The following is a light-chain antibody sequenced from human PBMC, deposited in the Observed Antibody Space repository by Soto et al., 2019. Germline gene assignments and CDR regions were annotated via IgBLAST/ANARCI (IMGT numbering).Light chain of an antibody. CDR2: LGS. Sequence: IVLTQSPLSLPVTPGEPASISCRSSQSLLHSNGNIYLDWYLQKPGQSPQLQIYLGSMRASGVPDRLSDSGSGPDFTLKITRVEAEDVGVYYCMQAIQVPRTFGRGTKVEI. V-gene: IGKV2-28*01. J-gene: IGKJ1*01. CDR1: QSLLHSNGNIY. CDR3: MQAIQVPRT.